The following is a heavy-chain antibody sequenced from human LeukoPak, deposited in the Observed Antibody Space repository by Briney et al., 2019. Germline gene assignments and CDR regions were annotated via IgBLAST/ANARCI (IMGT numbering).Heavy chain of an antibody. CDR2: IFWDDDK. CDR3: AHYHLTYFDY. CDR1: GFSLSTTREA. J-gene: IGHJ4*02. D-gene: IGHD1-14*01. Sequence: SGPTLVKPTQTLTLTFTSSGFSLSTTREAVGWVRQPPGKALEWLALIFWDDDKRYSPSLRSRLTITKDTSKNRVVLTLTNVDPMDTATYYCAHYHLTYFDYWGQGALVTVSS. V-gene: IGHV2-5*02.